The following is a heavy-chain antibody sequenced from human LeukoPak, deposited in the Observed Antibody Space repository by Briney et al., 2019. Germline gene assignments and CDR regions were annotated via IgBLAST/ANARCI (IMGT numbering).Heavy chain of an antibody. D-gene: IGHD3-16*01. CDR3: ARDQLGDAVDI. Sequence: PSETLSLTCTVSGGSFSNYYWTWIRQSPGRGLEWIGYIFYSGDTNYNPSLKSRVTMSLDTSKNQFSLRLNSVTAADTAVYYCARDQLGDAVDIWVQGTMVTVSS. J-gene: IGHJ3*02. CDR1: GGSFSNYY. CDR2: IFYSGDT. V-gene: IGHV4-59*01.